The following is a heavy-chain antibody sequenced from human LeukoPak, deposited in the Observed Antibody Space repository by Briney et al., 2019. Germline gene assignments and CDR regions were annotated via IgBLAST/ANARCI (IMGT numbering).Heavy chain of an antibody. CDR3: AKDGTRYDSSGYYSHLDY. CDR2: ISSSSSYI. CDR1: GFTFSSYS. V-gene: IGHV3-21*04. D-gene: IGHD3-22*01. J-gene: IGHJ4*02. Sequence: GGSLILSCAASGFTFSSYSMNWVRQAPGKGLEWVSSISSSSSYIYYADSVKGRFTISRDNAKNSLYLQMNSLRAEDMALYYCAKDGTRYDSSGYYSHLDYWGQGRLVTVSS.